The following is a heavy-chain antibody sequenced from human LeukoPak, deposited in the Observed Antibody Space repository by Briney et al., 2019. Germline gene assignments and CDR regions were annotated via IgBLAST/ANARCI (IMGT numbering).Heavy chain of an antibody. J-gene: IGHJ3*02. V-gene: IGHV1-2*06. CDR3: ARVRPGGSNLHDAFDI. CDR2: INPNSGGT. D-gene: IGHD5-12*01. Sequence: ASVKVSCRASGYTFTGYYMHWVRQAPGQGLEWMRRINPNSGGTNYAQKFQGRVTMTRDTSISTAYMELSRLRSDDTAVYYCARVRPGGSNLHDAFDIWGQGTMVTVSS. CDR1: GYTFTGYY.